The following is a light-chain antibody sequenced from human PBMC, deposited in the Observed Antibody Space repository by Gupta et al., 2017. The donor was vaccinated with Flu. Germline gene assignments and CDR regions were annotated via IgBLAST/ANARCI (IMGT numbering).Light chain of an antibody. Sequence: SSELTQDPAVSVSLGQTVRITCQGYSLRNSYASWYQQKPGQAPGLVIYAKNIRPSGSPDRFSGCSSGSTAALTITGAQGEDEADYYCSARGSTDNRQAVFGGGTKLTVL. CDR3: SARGSTDNRQAV. J-gene: IGLJ3*02. CDR1: SLRNSY. CDR2: AKN. V-gene: IGLV3-19*01.